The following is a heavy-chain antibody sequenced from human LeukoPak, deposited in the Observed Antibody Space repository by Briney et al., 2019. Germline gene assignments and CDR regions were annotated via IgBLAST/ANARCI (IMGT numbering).Heavy chain of an antibody. CDR1: GFTFDDYG. Sequence: GGSLRLSCAASGFTFDDYGMSWVRQAPGKGLEWVSGINWNGGSTGYADSVKGRFTISRDNAKNSLYLQMNSLRAEDTALYYCAGHCSGGSCSDDAFDIWGQGTMVTVSS. D-gene: IGHD2-15*01. J-gene: IGHJ3*02. V-gene: IGHV3-20*04. CDR3: AGHCSGGSCSDDAFDI. CDR2: INWNGGST.